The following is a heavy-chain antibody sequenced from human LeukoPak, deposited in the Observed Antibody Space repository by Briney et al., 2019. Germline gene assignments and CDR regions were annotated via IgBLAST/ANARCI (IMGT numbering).Heavy chain of an antibody. CDR3: ARGREGGYYDAFDI. V-gene: IGHV1-69*13. J-gene: IGHJ3*02. CDR1: GGTFSSYA. Sequence: SVKVSCKASGGTFSSYAISWVRQAPGQGLEWMGGIIPIFGTANYAQKFQGRVTITADESTSTAYMELSSLRSEDTAVYYCARGREGGYYDAFDIWGQGTMVTVSS. CDR2: IIPIFGTA. D-gene: IGHD5-12*01.